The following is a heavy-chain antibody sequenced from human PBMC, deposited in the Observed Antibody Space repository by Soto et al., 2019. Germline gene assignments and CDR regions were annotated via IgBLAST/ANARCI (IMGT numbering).Heavy chain of an antibody. CDR1: GFTFSTYS. J-gene: IGHJ4*02. V-gene: IGHV3-48*01. CDR2: ISSTGETT. Sequence: EVQLVESGGGLVSPGGSLRLSCAASGFTFSTYSMNWVRQAPGKGLEWVSFISSTGETTYYADSVKGRLTISRDNAKNSLILQMNSLTAEDTAVYYCARDVRLPDYWGQGTLVTVSS. D-gene: IGHD3-10*02. CDR3: ARDVRLPDY.